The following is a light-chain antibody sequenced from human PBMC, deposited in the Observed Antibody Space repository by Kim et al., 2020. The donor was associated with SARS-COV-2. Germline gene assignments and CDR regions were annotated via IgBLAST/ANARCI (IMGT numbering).Light chain of an antibody. Sequence: APGQTARISCGGNKIGSNNVYWYQQKPGQAPVLVIYFTSDRPSGIPARFSGSNAGDTSTLTISRVEAGDEADYYCQVWDNNSDHVVFGGGTQLTVL. CDR1: KIGSNN. V-gene: IGLV3-21*04. CDR3: QVWDNNSDHVV. J-gene: IGLJ2*01. CDR2: FTS.